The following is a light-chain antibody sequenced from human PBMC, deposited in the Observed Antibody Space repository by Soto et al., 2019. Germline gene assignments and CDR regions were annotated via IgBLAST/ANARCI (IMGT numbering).Light chain of an antibody. J-gene: IGKJ2*01. CDR2: AAS. CDR3: QQSYSIPYT. Sequence: DIQMTQSPVSLSASVGDRVTITCRASQRISTYLNWYQEKPGKAPKFLIYAASSLQSEVPSRFSGSGSGTDFTLTISSLQPEDSVTYYCQQSYSIPYTFGQGTKLEIQ. V-gene: IGKV1-39*01. CDR1: QRISTY.